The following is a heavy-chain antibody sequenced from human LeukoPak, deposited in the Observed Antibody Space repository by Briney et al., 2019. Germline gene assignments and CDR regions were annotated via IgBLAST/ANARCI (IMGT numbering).Heavy chain of an antibody. Sequence: GGSLRLSCAASGFTFSSHWMHWVRQAPGKGLVWVSRINSDGSSTSYADSVKGRFTISRDNAKNTLYLQMNSLRAKDTAVYYCARGPYYYDSSGSHPYYFDYWGQGTLVTVSS. CDR2: INSDGSST. D-gene: IGHD3-22*01. CDR1: GFTFSSHW. CDR3: ARGPYYYDSSGSHPYYFDY. J-gene: IGHJ4*02. V-gene: IGHV3-74*01.